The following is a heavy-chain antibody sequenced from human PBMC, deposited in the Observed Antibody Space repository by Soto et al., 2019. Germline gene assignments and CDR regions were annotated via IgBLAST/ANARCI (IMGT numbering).Heavy chain of an antibody. CDR1: GYTFSTSW. CDR2: IYPADSDT. V-gene: IGHV5-51*01. J-gene: IGHJ4*02. Sequence: EVQLVQSGAEVKKPGESLRISCKGSGYTFSTSWIGWVRQMPGKGLEWMGIIYPADSDTRYSPSFQGQVTISADKSISTAYLQLSSLKASATAIYYCARIYGAYFDYWGQGTLVTVSS. CDR3: ARIYGAYFDY. D-gene: IGHD4-17*01.